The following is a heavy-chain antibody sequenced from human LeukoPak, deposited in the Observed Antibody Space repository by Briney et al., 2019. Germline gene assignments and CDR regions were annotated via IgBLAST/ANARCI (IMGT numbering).Heavy chain of an antibody. CDR3: ARVNLRGSQYNWFDP. V-gene: IGHV1-46*01. J-gene: IGHJ5*02. CDR1: GYTFTGYF. Sequence: GASVKVSCKTSGYTFTGYFMHWVRQAPGQGLEWMGRITPIIDTTIYAQKFQGRLTITADKFTSTIYMELSSLRSDDTAVYYCARVNLRGSQYNWFDPRGQGTLVTVSS. CDR2: ITPIIDTT. D-gene: IGHD1-26*01.